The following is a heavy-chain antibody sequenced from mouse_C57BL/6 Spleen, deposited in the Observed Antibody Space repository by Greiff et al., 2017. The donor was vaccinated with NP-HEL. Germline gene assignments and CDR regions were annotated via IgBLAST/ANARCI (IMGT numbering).Heavy chain of an antibody. CDR3: ARGGLDYGSSSFAY. Sequence: QVQLKESGAELARPGASVKLSCKASGYTFTSYGISWVKQRTGQGLEWIGEIYPRSGNTYYNEKFKGKATLTADKSSSTAYMELRSLTSEDSAVYVCARGGLDYGSSSFAYWGQGTLVTVSA. J-gene: IGHJ3*01. CDR1: GYTFTSYG. V-gene: IGHV1-81*01. D-gene: IGHD1-1*01. CDR2: IYPRSGNT.